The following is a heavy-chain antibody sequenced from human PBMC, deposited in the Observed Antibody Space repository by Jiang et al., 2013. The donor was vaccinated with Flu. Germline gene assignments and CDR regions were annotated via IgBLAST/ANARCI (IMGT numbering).Heavy chain of an antibody. CDR3: STAHDSSAYPRS. CDR2: IKTKTDGGTT. Sequence: VQLLESGGDLVKPGESLRLSCAASGFTFSNAWMNWVRQAPGKGLEWVGRIKTKTDGGTTDYAAPVKGRFTISRDDSKNTLYLQMNSLKTEDTAVYYCSTAHDSSAYPRSWGQGTLVTVSS. CDR1: GFTFSNAW. J-gene: IGHJ5*02. V-gene: IGHV3-15*07. D-gene: IGHD3-22*01.